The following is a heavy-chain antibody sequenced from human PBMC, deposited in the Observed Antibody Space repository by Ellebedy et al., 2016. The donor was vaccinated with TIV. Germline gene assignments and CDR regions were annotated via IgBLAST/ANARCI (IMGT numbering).Heavy chain of an antibody. D-gene: IGHD6-19*01. V-gene: IGHV3-30-3*01. Sequence: GESLKISCAASGFTFSSYAMHWVRQAPGKGLEWVAVISYDGSNKYYADSVKGRFTISRDNSKNTLYLQMNSLRAEDTAVYYCAREIAVAGMGDAFDIWGQGTMVTVSS. CDR3: AREIAVAGMGDAFDI. J-gene: IGHJ3*02. CDR2: ISYDGSNK. CDR1: GFTFSSYA.